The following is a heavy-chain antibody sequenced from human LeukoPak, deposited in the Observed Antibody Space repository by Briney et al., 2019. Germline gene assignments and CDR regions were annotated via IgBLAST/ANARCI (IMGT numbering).Heavy chain of an antibody. J-gene: IGHJ6*03. CDR2: ILPIVNTA. D-gene: IGHD3-22*01. V-gene: IGHV1-69*13. Sequence: VASVKVSCKASGGSFSSYAISWVRQAPGQGLEWMGGILPIVNTADYAQKFQGRVTITADESTSTAYMDLSSLRSEDTAVYYCARGVGSSGYLIIYYYYYMDVWGKGTTVTVSS. CDR1: GGSFSSYA. CDR3: ARGVGSSGYLIIYYYYYMDV.